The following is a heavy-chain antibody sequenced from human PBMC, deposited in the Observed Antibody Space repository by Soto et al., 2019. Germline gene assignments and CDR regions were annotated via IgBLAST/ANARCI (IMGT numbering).Heavy chain of an antibody. CDR1: GYTFTSHD. J-gene: IGHJ5*02. CDR2: MNPHSGHT. Sequence: ASVKVSCKASGYTFTSHDINWMRQATGQGLEWMGWMNPHSGHTNYAQKFQGRVTMTRDTSISTAYMELTSLRSEDTAVYYCASDMSTTWGQGTLVTV. D-gene: IGHD2-2*01. V-gene: IGHV1-8*01. CDR3: ASDMSTT.